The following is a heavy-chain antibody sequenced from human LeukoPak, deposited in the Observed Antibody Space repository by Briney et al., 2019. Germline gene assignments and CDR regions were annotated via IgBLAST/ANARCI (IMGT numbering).Heavy chain of an antibody. Sequence: GGSLRLSCAASGFIFDDYAMHWVRQGPGKGLEWVSGISWSSAGIGCADSVKGRFTISRDNAKNSLYLQMNSLRAEDTGVYYCAKDSYSKGDYWGQGVLVTVPS. J-gene: IGHJ4*02. CDR3: AKDSYSKGDY. V-gene: IGHV3-9*01. CDR2: ISWSSAGI. CDR1: GFIFDDYA. D-gene: IGHD5-18*01.